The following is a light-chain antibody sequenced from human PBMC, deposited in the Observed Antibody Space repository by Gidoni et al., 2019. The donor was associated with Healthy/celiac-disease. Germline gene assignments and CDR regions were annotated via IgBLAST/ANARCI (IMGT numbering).Light chain of an antibody. Sequence: QSVLTQPPSVSEAPGQRVTISCTGSSSNIGAGYDVHWYLQLPGTAPKLLIYGNSNRPSGVPDRFSGSKSGTSASLAITGLQAEDEADYYCQSYDSSLSGWVFGTGTKLTVL. V-gene: IGLV1-40*01. CDR3: QSYDSSLSGWV. J-gene: IGLJ3*02. CDR2: GNS. CDR1: SSNIGAGYD.